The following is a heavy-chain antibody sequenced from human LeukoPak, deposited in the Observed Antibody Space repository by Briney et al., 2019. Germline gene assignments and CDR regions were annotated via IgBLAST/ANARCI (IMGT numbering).Heavy chain of an antibody. CDR2: IYSSGST. Sequence: KASETLSLTCTVSGGSISSYYWSWIRQPPGKGLEWIGYIYSSGSTNYNPSLKSRVTISLDTSENQFSLKLSSVTAADAAVYYCARRGYFDYWGQGTLVTVSS. CDR1: GGSISSYY. CDR3: ARRGYFDY. V-gene: IGHV4-59*01. J-gene: IGHJ4*02.